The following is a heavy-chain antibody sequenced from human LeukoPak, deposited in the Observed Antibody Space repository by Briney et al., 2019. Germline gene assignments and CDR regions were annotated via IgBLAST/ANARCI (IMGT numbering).Heavy chain of an antibody. J-gene: IGHJ5*01. V-gene: IGHV3-7*03. D-gene: IGHD3-22*01. Sequence: GGSLRLSCAVSGFTFENYWLDWVRQAPRQGLDLVSNIERYGSRSYYYHPVLSRFTIFRDNARNSVYLQMSSLGVEDTAVYYCARGNSNGGSEYNWFDSWGPGTLVTVSS. CDR3: ARGNSNGGSEYNWFDS. CDR1: GFTFENYW. CDR2: IERYGSRS.